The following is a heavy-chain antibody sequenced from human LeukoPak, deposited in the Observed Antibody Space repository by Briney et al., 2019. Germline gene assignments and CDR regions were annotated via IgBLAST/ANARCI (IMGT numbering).Heavy chain of an antibody. CDR2: INSDGSST. V-gene: IGHV3-74*01. J-gene: IGHJ4*02. CDR1: GFTFSSYW. CDR3: ARAGYDILTGYYGPHDY. D-gene: IGHD3-9*01. Sequence: QPGGSLRLSCAASGFTFSSYWMHWVRQAPGKGLVWVSRINSDGSSTSYADSVKGRFTISRDNAKNTLYLQMNSLRAEDTAVYYCARAGYDILTGYYGPHDYWGQGTLVTVSS.